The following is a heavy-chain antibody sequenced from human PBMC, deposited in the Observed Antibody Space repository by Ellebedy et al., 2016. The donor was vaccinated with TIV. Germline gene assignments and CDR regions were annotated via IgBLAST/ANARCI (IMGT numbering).Heavy chain of an antibody. CDR3: AIIAVAYFDY. Sequence: SETLSLXXTVSGGSISSYYWCWIRQPPGKGLEWIGYIYYSGSTNYNPSLKSRVTISVDTSKNQFSLKLSSVTAADTAVYYCAIIAVAYFDYWGQGTLVTVSS. J-gene: IGHJ4*02. CDR1: GGSISSYY. V-gene: IGHV4-59*08. CDR2: IYYSGST. D-gene: IGHD6-19*01.